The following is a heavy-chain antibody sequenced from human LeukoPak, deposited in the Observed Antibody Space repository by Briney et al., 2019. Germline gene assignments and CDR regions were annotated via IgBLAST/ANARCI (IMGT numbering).Heavy chain of an antibody. CDR1: GFNFRTYW. J-gene: IGHJ6*03. V-gene: IGHV3-7*03. Sequence: GGSLRLSCEAAGFNFRTYWMTWVRQPPGQGLEWVANISPDGDDTYYVDSVRGRFTITRDNAKKSLFLQMNSLRAEDTAVYYCARGGVFRYYYMDVWGKGTTVTVSS. D-gene: IGHD6-13*01. CDR3: ARGGVFRYYYMDV. CDR2: ISPDGDDT.